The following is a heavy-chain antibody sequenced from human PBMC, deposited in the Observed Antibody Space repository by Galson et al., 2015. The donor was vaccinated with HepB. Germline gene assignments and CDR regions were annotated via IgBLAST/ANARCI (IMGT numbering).Heavy chain of an antibody. J-gene: IGHJ3*02. Sequence: SLRLSCAASGFTFSDYYMNWVRQAPGKGLEWVSSISSSSTIYYADSVKGRFTISRDNAKNSLYLQMNSLRAEDTAVYYCARSSSWSSGGSCYSVPNAFDIWGQGTMVTASS. CDR1: GFTFSDYY. V-gene: IGHV3-69-1*01. D-gene: IGHD2-15*01. CDR3: ARSSSWSSGGSCYSVPNAFDI. CDR2: ISSSSTI.